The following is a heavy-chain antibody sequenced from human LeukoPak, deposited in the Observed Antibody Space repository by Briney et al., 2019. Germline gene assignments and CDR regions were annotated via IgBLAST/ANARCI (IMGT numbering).Heavy chain of an antibody. CDR1: GYSISSGYY. V-gene: IGHV4-38-2*02. CDR2: IYHSGST. CDR3: ARDGWLLPYY. J-gene: IGHJ4*02. D-gene: IGHD3-22*01. Sequence: SETLSLTCTVSGYSISSGYYWGWIRQPPGKGLEWIGSIYHSGSTYYNPSLKSRVTISVDTSKNQFSLKLSSVTAADTAVYYCARDGWLLPYYWGQGTLVTVSS.